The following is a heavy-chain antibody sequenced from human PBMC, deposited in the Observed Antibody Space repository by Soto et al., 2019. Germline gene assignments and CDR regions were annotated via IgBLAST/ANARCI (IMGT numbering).Heavy chain of an antibody. CDR2: IYPGDYET. CDR1: VENVTRYW. J-gene: IGHJ3*02. Sequence: ISEKRPVENVTRYWLAWERQIHGKGLEWMGIIYPGDYETRYSPSFEGQIFVSVDKSITTAYLQWSSLKASDTAMYFCARHHRNDPGPFDIWGQGTMVTVSS. CDR3: ARHHRNDPGPFDI. V-gene: IGHV5-51*01. D-gene: IGHD1-1*01.